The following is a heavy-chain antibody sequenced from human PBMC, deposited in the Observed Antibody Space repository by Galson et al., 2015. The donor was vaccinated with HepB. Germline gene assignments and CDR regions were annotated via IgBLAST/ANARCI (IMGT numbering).Heavy chain of an antibody. CDR2: IKEDGSAK. CDR3: ATSTDTAGEY. D-gene: IGHD5-18*01. Sequence: SLRLSCAASGFTFSNYWMTWVRQAPGKGLEWVANIKEDGSAKYYVDSVKGRFTISRDNAKDSLFLQMNSLRDEDTAVYYCATSTDTAGEYWGQGTLVTVSS. CDR1: GFTFSNYW. V-gene: IGHV3-7*03. J-gene: IGHJ4*02.